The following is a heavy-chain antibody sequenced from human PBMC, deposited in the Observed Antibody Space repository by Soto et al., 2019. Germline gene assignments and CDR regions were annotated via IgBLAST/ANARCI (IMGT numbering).Heavy chain of an antibody. V-gene: IGHV3-33*01. J-gene: IGHJ4*02. CDR2: IWYDGSNK. CDR3: ARDRYSSGWYDLDY. CDR1: GFTFSSYG. Sequence: QVQLVESGGGVVQPGRSLRLSCAASGFTFSSYGMHWVRQAPGKGLEWVAVIWYDGSNKYYADSVKGRFTISRDNSENAVYLQMNSLRAEDTAVYYCARDRYSSGWYDLDYWGQGTLVTVSS. D-gene: IGHD6-19*01.